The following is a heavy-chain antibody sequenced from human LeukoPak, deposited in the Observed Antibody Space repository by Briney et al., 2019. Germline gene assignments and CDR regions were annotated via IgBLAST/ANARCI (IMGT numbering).Heavy chain of an antibody. D-gene: IGHD5-18*01. CDR2: INHSGST. CDR3: ASRGYSYGYKFDY. J-gene: IGHJ4*02. Sequence: SETLSLTCAVYGGSFSGYHWSWIRQPPGKGREWIGEINHSGSTNYNPSLKSRVTISVDTSKNQFSLKLSSVTAADTAVYYCASRGYSYGYKFDYWGQGTLVTVSS. CDR1: GGSFSGYH. V-gene: IGHV4-34*01.